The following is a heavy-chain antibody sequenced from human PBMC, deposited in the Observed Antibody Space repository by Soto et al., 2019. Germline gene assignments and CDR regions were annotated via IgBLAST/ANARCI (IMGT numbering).Heavy chain of an antibody. D-gene: IGHD2-15*01. CDR1: GFTFSSYS. J-gene: IGHJ4*02. CDR3: ARARGGKASLYYFDY. Sequence: GGSLRLSCAASGFTFSSYSMNWVRQAPGKGLEWVSSISSSSSYIYYADSVKGRFTISRDNAKNSLYLQMNSLRAEDTAVYYCARARGGKASLYYFDYWGQGTLVTVSS. V-gene: IGHV3-21*01. CDR2: ISSSSSYI.